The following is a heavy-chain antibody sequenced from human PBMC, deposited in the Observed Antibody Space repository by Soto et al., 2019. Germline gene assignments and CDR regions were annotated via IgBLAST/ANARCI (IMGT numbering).Heavy chain of an antibody. J-gene: IGHJ5*02. CDR3: AKDKLLWFGELLNWFDP. V-gene: IGHV3-23*01. Sequence: GGSLRLSCAASGFTFSSYAMSWVRQAPGKGLEWVSAISGSGGSTYYADSVKGRFTISRDNSKNTLYLQMNSLRAEDTAVYYCAKDKLLWFGELLNWFDPWGQGTLVTVSS. D-gene: IGHD3-10*01. CDR1: GFTFSSYA. CDR2: ISGSGGST.